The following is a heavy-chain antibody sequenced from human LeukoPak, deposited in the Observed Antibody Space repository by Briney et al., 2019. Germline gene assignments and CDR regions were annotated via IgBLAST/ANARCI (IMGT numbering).Heavy chain of an antibody. V-gene: IGHV4-34*01. J-gene: IGHJ4*02. D-gene: IGHD3-9*01. CDR1: GGSITGYY. CDR3: ARGNILTGYCFDF. Sequence: SETLSLTCAVYGGSITGYYWSWIRQTPGRGLEWVGEIHYTGATSYNPSLKSRATISTDTSKNQFSLRLSSVTAADMAVYYCARGNILTGYCFDFWGQGALVTISS. CDR2: IHYTGAT.